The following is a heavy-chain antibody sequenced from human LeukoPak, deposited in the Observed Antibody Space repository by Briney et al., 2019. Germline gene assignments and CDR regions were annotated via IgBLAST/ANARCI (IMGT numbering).Heavy chain of an antibody. V-gene: IGHV3-48*04. CDR2: ISSSGSTM. CDR1: RFTFSSYS. D-gene: IGHD3-10*01. J-gene: IGHJ4*02. Sequence: GGSLRLSCAASRFTFSSYSMNWVRQAPGKGLEWVSYISSSGSTMYYADSVKGRFTISRDNAKNSLYLQMNSLRAEDTAVYYCARDVRTYYYGSGTNFDYWGQGTLVTVSS. CDR3: ARDVRTYYYGSGTNFDY.